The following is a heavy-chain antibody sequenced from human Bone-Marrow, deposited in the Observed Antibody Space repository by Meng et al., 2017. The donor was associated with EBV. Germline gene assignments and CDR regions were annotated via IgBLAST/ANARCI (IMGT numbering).Heavy chain of an antibody. CDR1: GGSFSGYY. CDR2: INHSGST. J-gene: IGHJ4*02. V-gene: IGHV4-34*01. D-gene: IGHD2-15*01. Sequence: QVQLQQWGAGLLKPSETLSRTVAVYGGSFSGYYWSWIRQPPGKGLEWIGEINHSGSTNYNPSLKSRVTISVDTSKNQFSLKLSSVTATDTAVYYCARGCSGGSCSPFDYWGQGTLVTVSS. CDR3: ARGCSGGSCSPFDY.